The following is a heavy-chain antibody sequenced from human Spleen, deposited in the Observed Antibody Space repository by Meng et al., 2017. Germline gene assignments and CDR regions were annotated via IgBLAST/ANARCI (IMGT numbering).Heavy chain of an antibody. J-gene: IGHJ4*02. Sequence: GESLKISCAASGFTFSNSGMRWVRQAPGKGLEWVSSIIGSGAITFYADSVKGRFTISRDNSKNALSLQMNSLRAEDTARYYCAKGSGYFPEMTNNWGQGKLVTVSS. V-gene: IGHV3-23*01. CDR2: IIGSGAIT. D-gene: IGHD3-9*01. CDR1: GFTFSNSG. CDR3: AKGSGYFPEMTNN.